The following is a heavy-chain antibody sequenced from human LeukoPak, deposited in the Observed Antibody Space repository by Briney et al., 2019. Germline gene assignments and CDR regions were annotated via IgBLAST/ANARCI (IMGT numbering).Heavy chain of an antibody. J-gene: IGHJ4*02. CDR1: GGSISSGGYY. V-gene: IGHV4-30-2*01. CDR3: ARVDDSSGPGDY. D-gene: IGHD6-19*01. Sequence: SETLSLTCTVSGGSISSGGYYWSWIRQPPGKGLEWIGYIYHSGSTYYNPSFKSRVTISVDRSKNQFSLKLSSVTAADTAVYYCARVDDSSGPGDYWGQGTLVTVSS. CDR2: IYHSGST.